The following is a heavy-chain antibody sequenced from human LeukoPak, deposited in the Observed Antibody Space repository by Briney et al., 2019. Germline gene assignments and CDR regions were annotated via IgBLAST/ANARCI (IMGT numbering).Heavy chain of an antibody. CDR3: TTETSYYYDSSGYYASGQLGY. J-gene: IGHJ4*02. CDR1: GFTFSNAW. CDR2: IKSKTDGGTT. D-gene: IGHD3-22*01. V-gene: IGHV3-15*01. Sequence: TPGGSLRLSCAASGFTFSNAWMRWVRQAPGKGLEWVGRIKSKTDGGTTDYAAPVKGRFTISRDDSKNTLYLQMNSLKTEDTAVYYCTTETSYYYDSSGYYASGQLGYWGQGTLVTVSS.